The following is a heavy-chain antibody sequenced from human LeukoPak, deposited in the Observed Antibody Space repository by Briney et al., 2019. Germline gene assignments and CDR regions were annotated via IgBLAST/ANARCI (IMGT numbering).Heavy chain of an antibody. J-gene: IGHJ5*02. D-gene: IGHD6-13*01. CDR1: GGSISSYH. Sequence: SETLSLTCTVSGGSISSYHWSWVRQPPGKGLEWIGYIYYSGSTNYNPSLKSRVTISVDTSKNQFSLKLSSVTAADTAVYYCARVIAAAALSGGWFDPWGQGTLVTVSS. CDR2: IYYSGST. V-gene: IGHV4-59*01. CDR3: ARVIAAAALSGGWFDP.